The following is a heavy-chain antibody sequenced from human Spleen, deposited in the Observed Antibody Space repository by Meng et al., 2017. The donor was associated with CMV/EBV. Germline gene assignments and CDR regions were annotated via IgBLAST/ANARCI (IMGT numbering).Heavy chain of an antibody. J-gene: IGHJ4*02. Sequence: KASGYTYTSYGISWVRQAPGKGLEWMGWISAYNGNTNYAQKLQGRVTMTTDTSTSTAYMELRSLRSDDTAVYYCARESRDGYNSFDYWGQGTLVTVSS. CDR1: GYTYTSYG. CDR2: ISAYNGNT. CDR3: ARESRDGYNSFDY. D-gene: IGHD5-24*01. V-gene: IGHV1-18*01.